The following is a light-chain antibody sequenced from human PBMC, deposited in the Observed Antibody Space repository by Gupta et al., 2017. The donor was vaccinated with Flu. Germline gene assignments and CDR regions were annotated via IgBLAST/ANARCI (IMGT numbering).Light chain of an antibody. CDR1: QSITSNY. CDR3: QQYLSSLVT. Sequence: ERATLSCRASQSITSNYLAWYQQRPGQAPRLLIYGASRRATGIPDRFSGSGFGTDFTLTINRLEPEDFAVYYCQQYLSSLVTFGGGTKVEIK. V-gene: IGKV3-20*01. J-gene: IGKJ4*01. CDR2: GAS.